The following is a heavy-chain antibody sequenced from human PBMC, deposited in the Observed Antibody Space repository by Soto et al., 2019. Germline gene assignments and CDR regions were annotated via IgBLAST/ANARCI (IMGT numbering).Heavy chain of an antibody. Sequence: ASVKVSCKASGYTFTSYYMHWVRQAPGQGLEWMGIINPSGGSTSYAQKFQGRVTMTRDTSTSTAYMELSSLRSEDTAVYYCASTGCSSTSCLKAGPLDYWGQGTLVTVSS. J-gene: IGHJ4*02. CDR2: INPSGGST. D-gene: IGHD2-2*01. CDR1: GYTFTSYY. V-gene: IGHV1-46*01. CDR3: ASTGCSSTSCLKAGPLDY.